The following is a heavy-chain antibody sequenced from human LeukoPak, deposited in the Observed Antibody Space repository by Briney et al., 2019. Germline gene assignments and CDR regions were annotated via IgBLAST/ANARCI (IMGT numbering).Heavy chain of an antibody. D-gene: IGHD3-22*01. V-gene: IGHV4-30-4*01. CDR3: ARVRPYYYDSSGYYPFDY. Sequence: PSETLSLTCTVSGGSISSGDYYWSWIRQPPGKGLEWIGYIYYSGGTYYNPSLKSRVTISVDTSKNQFSLKLSSVTAADTAVYYCARVRPYYYDSSGYYPFDYWGQGTLVTVSS. CDR2: IYYSGGT. J-gene: IGHJ4*02. CDR1: GGSISSGDYY.